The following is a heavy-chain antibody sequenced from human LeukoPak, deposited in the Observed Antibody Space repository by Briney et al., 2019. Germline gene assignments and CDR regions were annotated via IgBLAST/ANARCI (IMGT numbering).Heavy chain of an antibody. J-gene: IGHJ4*02. V-gene: IGHV3-9*01. D-gene: IGHD2-15*01. CDR1: GFTFDDYA. CDR2: ISWNSGSI. Sequence: GGSLRLSCAASGFTFDDYAMHWVRQAPGKGLEWASGISWNSGSIGYADSVKGRFTISRDNAKNSLYLQMNSLRAEDTALYYCAKDVGYCSGGSCYAFDYWGQGTLVTVSS. CDR3: AKDVGYCSGGSCYAFDY.